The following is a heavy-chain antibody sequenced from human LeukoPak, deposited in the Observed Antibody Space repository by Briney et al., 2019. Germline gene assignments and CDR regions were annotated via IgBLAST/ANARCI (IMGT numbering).Heavy chain of an antibody. V-gene: IGHV4-4*07. CDR2: IYTSGRT. J-gene: IGHJ4*02. CDR1: GGSINSYY. Sequence: PSETLSLTCTVSGGSINSYYWTWIRQPAGKGLEWIGRIYTSGRTNYNPSLKSRVTMSVDTSKNQFSLKLSSVTAADTAVYYCARETEDYRFVPTNSNFDYWGQGTLVTVSS. CDR3: ARETEDYRFVPTNSNFDY. D-gene: IGHD4-23*01.